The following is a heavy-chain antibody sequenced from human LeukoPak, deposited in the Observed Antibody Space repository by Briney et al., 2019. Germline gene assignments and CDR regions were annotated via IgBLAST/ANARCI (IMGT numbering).Heavy chain of an antibody. CDR3: AGGPAVTTYDY. J-gene: IGHJ4*02. D-gene: IGHD4-17*01. V-gene: IGHV4-59*01. Sequence: WETLSLTCTVSGGSISSYYWTWIRQTPGKGLDWIGYIHYTGSTNYNPSLKSRVTISVDTSKSQFSLELTSVTAADTAVYYCAGGPAVTTYDYWGQGTLVTVFS. CDR1: GGSISSYY. CDR2: IHYTGST.